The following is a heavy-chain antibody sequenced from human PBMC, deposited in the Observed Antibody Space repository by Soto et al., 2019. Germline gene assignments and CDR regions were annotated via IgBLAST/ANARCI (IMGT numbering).Heavy chain of an antibody. D-gene: IGHD3-10*01. CDR3: ARVKASGVNFDY. CDR1: GGSISSSNW. J-gene: IGHJ4*02. CDR2: IYHSGST. V-gene: IGHV4-4*02. Sequence: QVQLQESGPGLVKPSGTLSLTCAVSGGSISSSNWWSWVRQPPGKGLEWIGEIYHSGSTNYNPSLKRRVTIPVAKSTNQSSLKLGSVTAADTAVYYCARVKASGVNFDYWGQGTLVTVSS.